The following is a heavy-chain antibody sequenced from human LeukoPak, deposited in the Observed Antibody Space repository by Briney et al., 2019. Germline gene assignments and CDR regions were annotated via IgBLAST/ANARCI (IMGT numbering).Heavy chain of an antibody. CDR2: ISWNSGSI. V-gene: IGHV3-9*01. J-gene: IGHJ4*02. D-gene: IGHD2-2*01. Sequence: GGSLRLSCAASGFTFDDYAMHWVRQAPGKGLEWVSGISWNSGSIGYADSVKGRFTISRDNAKNSLYLQMNSLRAEDTALYYCAKGGGTYCSSTSCHFAYYFDYWGQGTLVTVSS. CDR1: GFTFDDYA. CDR3: AKGGGTYCSSTSCHFAYYFDY.